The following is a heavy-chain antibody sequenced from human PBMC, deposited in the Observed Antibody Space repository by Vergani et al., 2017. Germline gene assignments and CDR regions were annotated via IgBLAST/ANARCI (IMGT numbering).Heavy chain of an antibody. D-gene: IGHD2-21*01. J-gene: IGHJ6*03. CDR3: VREGSYCGSTTCXSPSYVYYYHMDV. CDR2: IYYDGSKK. CDR1: GFTFSTYA. V-gene: IGHV3-33*01. Sequence: QVQLVESGGGVVQPGRSLRLSCTSSGFTFSTYAMHWVRQAPGKGLEWVAIIYYDGSKKYYADSVKGRFTISRDNSRNTLDLLMSSLRAEDTAISYCVREGSYCGSTTCXSPSYVYYYHMDVWGEGTTVTVSS.